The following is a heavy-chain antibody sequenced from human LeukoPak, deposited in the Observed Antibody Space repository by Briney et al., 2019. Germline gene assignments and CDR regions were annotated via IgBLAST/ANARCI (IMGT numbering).Heavy chain of an antibody. CDR1: GFTFSSYA. CDR2: IRSKIYGATT. D-gene: IGHD6-13*01. V-gene: IGHV3-49*03. CDR3: TRGFSSSDY. J-gene: IGHJ4*02. Sequence: GRSLRLSCAASGFTFSSYAMHWFRQAPGKGLEWVSFIRSKIYGATTEYAASVKGRFTISRDDSKSIAYLQMNSLKTEDTAVYYCTRGFSSSDYWGQGTLVTVSS.